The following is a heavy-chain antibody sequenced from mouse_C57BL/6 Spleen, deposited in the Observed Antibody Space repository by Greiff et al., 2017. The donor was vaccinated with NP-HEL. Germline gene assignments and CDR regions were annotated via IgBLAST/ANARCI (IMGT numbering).Heavy chain of an antibody. Sequence: QVQLKQSGAELVKPGASVKLSCKASGYTFTSYWMHWVKQRPGQGLEWIGMIHPNSGSTNYNEKFKSKATLTVDKSSSTAYMQLSSLTSEDSAVYYCARGNSYAMDYWGQGTSVTVSS. CDR3: ARGNSYAMDY. CDR1: GYTFTSYW. CDR2: IHPNSGST. J-gene: IGHJ4*01. V-gene: IGHV1-64*01. D-gene: IGHD2-1*01.